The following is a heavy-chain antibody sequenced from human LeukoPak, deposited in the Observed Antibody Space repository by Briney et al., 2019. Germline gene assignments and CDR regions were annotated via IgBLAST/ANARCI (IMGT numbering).Heavy chain of an antibody. CDR1: GFTLSRSA. CDR3: AQDVTGDAGS. D-gene: IGHD7-27*01. Sequence: GGSLRLSCTVSGFTLSRSAMSWVRQAPGKGLEWVSNINAGGRPFYADPVKGRFTISRDNSNTLYLQLNNVRAEDTAVYFCAQDVTGDAGSWGQGTLVTASS. V-gene: IGHV3-23*01. CDR2: INAGGRP. J-gene: IGHJ5*02.